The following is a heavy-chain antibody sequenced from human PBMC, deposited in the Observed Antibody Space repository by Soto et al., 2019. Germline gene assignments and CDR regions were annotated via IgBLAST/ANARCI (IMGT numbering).Heavy chain of an antibody. CDR2: ISDSGTTT. CDR1: GFTFTSYE. V-gene: IGHV3-48*03. CDR3: ARDRSAITMVRGVIMDKWFDP. J-gene: IGHJ5*02. D-gene: IGHD3-10*01. Sequence: VGFLRLSCAASGFTFTSYEMNWVRQAPGKGLEWVSYISDSGTTTYYADSVKGRFTISRDNAKNSLYLQMNSLRAEDTAVYYCARDRSAITMVRGVIMDKWFDPWGQGTLVTVSS.